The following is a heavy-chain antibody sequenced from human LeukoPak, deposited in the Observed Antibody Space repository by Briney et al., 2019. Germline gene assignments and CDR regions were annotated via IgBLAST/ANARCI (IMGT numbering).Heavy chain of an antibody. D-gene: IGHD3-9*01. J-gene: IGHJ4*02. V-gene: IGHV4-61*08. CDR1: GGPISTGGYY. CDR2: IYYSGST. Sequence: SETLPLTCSVSGGPISTGGYYWSWIRQPPGKGLEWIGYIYYSGSTNYNPSLKSRVTISVDTSKNQFSLNLSSVTAADTAVYYCARETPGGWLSIDYWGQGTLVTVSS. CDR3: ARETPGGWLSIDY.